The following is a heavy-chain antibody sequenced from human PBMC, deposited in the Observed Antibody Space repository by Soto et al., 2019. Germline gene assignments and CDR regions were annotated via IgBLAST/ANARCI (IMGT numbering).Heavy chain of an antibody. CDR3: ARDLGQDVGGNFDY. J-gene: IGHJ4*02. CDR2: ISYDGSNK. CDR1: GFTFSSYA. Sequence: PGGSLRLSCAASGFTFSSYAMHWVRQAPGKGLEWVAVISYDGSNKYYADSVKGRFTISRDNSKNTLYLQMNSLRAEDTAVYYCARDLGQDVGGNFDYWGQGTLVTVSS. V-gene: IGHV3-30-3*01. D-gene: IGHD2-15*01.